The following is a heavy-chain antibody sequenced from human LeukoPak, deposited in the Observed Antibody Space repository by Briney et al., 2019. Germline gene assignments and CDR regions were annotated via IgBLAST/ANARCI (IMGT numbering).Heavy chain of an antibody. CDR1: GGSISSYY. CDR3: ARELGCSGGSCYSDGAFDI. Sequence: PSETLPLTCTVSGGSISSYYWSWIRQPPGKGLEWIGYIYYSGTTNYNPSLKSRVTISVDTSNNQFSLKLSSVTAADTAVYYCARELGCSGGSCYSDGAFDIWGQGTMVTVSS. CDR2: IYYSGTT. V-gene: IGHV4-59*01. J-gene: IGHJ3*02. D-gene: IGHD2-15*01.